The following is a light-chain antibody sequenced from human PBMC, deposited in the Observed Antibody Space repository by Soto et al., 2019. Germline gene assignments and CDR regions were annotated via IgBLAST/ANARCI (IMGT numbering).Light chain of an antibody. Sequence: TQWPGTLSLSPHERATLFCGASQTVLTNLAWYQQKPGQSPRLLIYGASARATGIPARFSGSGSGTEFTLTISSLQSEDFAVYYCQQYTNWPITFGQGTRPEI. CDR3: QQYTNWPIT. V-gene: IGKV3-15*01. CDR2: GAS. J-gene: IGKJ5*01. CDR1: QTVLTN.